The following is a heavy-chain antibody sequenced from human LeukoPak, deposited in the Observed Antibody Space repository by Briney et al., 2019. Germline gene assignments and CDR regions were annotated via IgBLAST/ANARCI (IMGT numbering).Heavy chain of an antibody. Sequence: GGSLRLSCAASGFTFSSYGMQWVSQARGKGLEGVAVISYDGSNKYYADSVKGRFTISRDNSKNTLYLQMNSLRAEDTAVYYCAKDRSYGRGTTRGMDVWGKGTTVTVSS. D-gene: IGHD1-1*01. CDR2: ISYDGSNK. CDR3: AKDRSYGRGTTRGMDV. CDR1: GFTFSSYG. J-gene: IGHJ6*04. V-gene: IGHV3-30*18.